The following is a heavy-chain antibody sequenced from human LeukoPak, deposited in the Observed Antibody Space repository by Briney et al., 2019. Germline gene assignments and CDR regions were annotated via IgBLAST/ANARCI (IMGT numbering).Heavy chain of an antibody. D-gene: IGHD2/OR15-2a*01. CDR2: INPNSGAT. CDR1: GYTFTGYY. Sequence: ASVKVSCKASGYTFTGYYIHWVRQAPGQGLEWMGWINPNSGATNSAQKFQGRVTMTGDTSISTAYMELSRLRSDDTAVYYCARDFQTEAPDYWGQGTLVTVSS. V-gene: IGHV1-2*02. J-gene: IGHJ4*02. CDR3: ARDFQTEAPDY.